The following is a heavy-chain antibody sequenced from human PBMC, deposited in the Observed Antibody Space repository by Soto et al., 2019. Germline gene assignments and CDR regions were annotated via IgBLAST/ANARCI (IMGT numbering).Heavy chain of an antibody. Sequence: QVQLVESGGGVVQPGRSLRLSCAASGFTFSSYGMHWVRQAPGKGLEWVAVISYDGSNKYYADSVKGRFTISRDNSKNTLYLQMNSLRAEDTAVYYCAKHTPLRGQHLVKGWFDPWGQGTLVTVSS. V-gene: IGHV3-30*18. CDR1: GFTFSSYG. J-gene: IGHJ5*02. CDR2: ISYDGSNK. CDR3: AKHTPLRGQHLVKGWFDP. D-gene: IGHD6-13*01.